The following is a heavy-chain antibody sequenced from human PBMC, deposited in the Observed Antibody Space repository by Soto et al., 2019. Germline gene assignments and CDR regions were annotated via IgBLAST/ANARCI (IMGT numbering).Heavy chain of an antibody. V-gene: IGHV1-69*12. D-gene: IGHD4-17*01. CDR3: AGWAVTLGDYYYGMGV. CDR2: IIPIFGTA. CDR1: GGTFSSYA. J-gene: IGHJ6*02. Sequence: QVQLVQSGAEVKKPGSSVKVSCKASGGTFSSYAISWVRQAPGQGLEWMGGIIPIFGTANYAQKFQGRDTITADECTSTADRALSSLRSGDTAVYYCAGWAVTLGDYYYGMGVWGQGATVTVSS.